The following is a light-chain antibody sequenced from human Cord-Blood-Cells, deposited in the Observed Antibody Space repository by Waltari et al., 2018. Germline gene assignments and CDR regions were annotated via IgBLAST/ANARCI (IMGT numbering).Light chain of an antibody. V-gene: IGKV4-1*01. CDR3: HQSSSLPHT. J-gene: IGKJ4*01. CDR1: QSVLYSSNNKNY. Sequence: DIVMTQSPDSLAVSLGERATINCKSSQSVLYSSNNKNYLAWYQQKPGQPPKLLIYWASTRESGVPDRFSGSGSGTDFTLTISSLQAEDAATYYCHQSSSLPHTFGGGTKVEIK. CDR2: WAS.